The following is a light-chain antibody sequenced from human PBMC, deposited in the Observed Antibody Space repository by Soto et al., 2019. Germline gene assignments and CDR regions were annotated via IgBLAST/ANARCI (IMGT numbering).Light chain of an antibody. CDR2: EAS. CDR1: QRINNW. Sequence: DIQMTQSPSTLSASVGDRVTITSRASQRINNWLAWYQQKPGKAPKLLIYEASSLLSGVPSRFSGSGSGTEFTLTISSLHPDDFADYYCQQYDSDSSTFGQGTKLDI. CDR3: QQYDSDSST. V-gene: IGKV1-5*03. J-gene: IGKJ2*01.